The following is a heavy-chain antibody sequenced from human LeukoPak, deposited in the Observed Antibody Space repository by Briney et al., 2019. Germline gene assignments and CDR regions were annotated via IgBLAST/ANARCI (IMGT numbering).Heavy chain of an antibody. Sequence: SETLSLTSTVSGGSISSYNWSWIRQRPGKGLGWIGYIYCSGSTNYNPSLKSRVTISVDTSKNQFSLKLSSVTAADTAVYYCARSIAAAGRFDPWGQGTLVTVSS. CDR1: GGSISSYN. D-gene: IGHD6-13*01. V-gene: IGHV4-59*01. CDR3: ARSIAAAGRFDP. CDR2: IYCSGST. J-gene: IGHJ5*02.